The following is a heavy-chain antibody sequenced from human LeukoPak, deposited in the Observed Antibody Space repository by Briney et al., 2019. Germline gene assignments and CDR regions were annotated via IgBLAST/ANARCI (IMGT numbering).Heavy chain of an antibody. J-gene: IGHJ3*02. D-gene: IGHD5-12*01. CDR2: INHSGST. V-gene: IGHV4-34*01. CDR1: GGSFSGYY. Sequence: PSETLSLTCAVYGGSFSGYYWSWIHQPPGKGLEWIGEINHSGSTNYNPSLKSRVTISVDTSKNQFSLKLSSVTAADTAEYYCAKRIRGHSGYDLDGHAFDIWGQGTMVTVSS. CDR3: AKRIRGHSGYDLDGHAFDI.